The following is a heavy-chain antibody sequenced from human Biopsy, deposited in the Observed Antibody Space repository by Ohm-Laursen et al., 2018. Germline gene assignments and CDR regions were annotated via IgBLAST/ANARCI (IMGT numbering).Heavy chain of an antibody. CDR3: ARGSNDFGGLYFPR. CDR2: ISCTGYT. D-gene: IGHD4-23*01. V-gene: IGHV4-59*11. Sequence: GTLSLTCTVSGGSFTGHYWSWIRQPPGKGLEWIGHISCTGYTSYNASLKSRATISVDTSRNHFSLRLSSLTAADTAVYYCARGSNDFGGLYFPRWGQGTLLTVSS. CDR1: GGSFTGHY. J-gene: IGHJ4*02.